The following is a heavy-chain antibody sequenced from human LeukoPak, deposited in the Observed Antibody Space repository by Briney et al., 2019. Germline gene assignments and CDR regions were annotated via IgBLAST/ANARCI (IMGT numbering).Heavy chain of an antibody. J-gene: IGHJ6*02. CDR1: GVTFSSYA. CDR3: VRDGYSYGGVDYYYYGMDV. D-gene: IGHD5-18*01. CDR2: INSGGSST. Sequence: GGSLRLSCAASGVTFSSYAMSWVRQAPGKGLVWVSRINSGGSSTTYADSVRGRFTISRDNAKNTLYLQMNSLRAEDTAMYYCVRDGYSYGGVDYYYYGMDVWGLGTTVTVSS. V-gene: IGHV3-74*03.